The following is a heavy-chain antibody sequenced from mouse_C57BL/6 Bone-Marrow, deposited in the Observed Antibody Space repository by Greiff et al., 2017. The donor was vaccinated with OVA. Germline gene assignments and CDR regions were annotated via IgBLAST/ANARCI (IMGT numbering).Heavy chain of an antibody. CDR3: ARVFWYYAMDY. CDR2: IDPSDSYT. Sequence: QVQLKQPGAELVRPGTSVKLSCKASGYTFTSYWMHWVKQRPGQGLEWIGVIDPSDSYTNYNQKFKGKATLTVDTSSSTAYMQLSSLTSEDSAVYYCARVFWYYAMDYWGQGTSVTVSS. CDR1: GYTFTSYW. J-gene: IGHJ4*01. V-gene: IGHV1-59*01.